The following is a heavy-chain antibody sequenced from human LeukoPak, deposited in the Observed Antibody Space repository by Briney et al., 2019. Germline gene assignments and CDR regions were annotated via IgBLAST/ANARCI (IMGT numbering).Heavy chain of an antibody. J-gene: IGHJ5*02. CDR1: GYTFTSYY. V-gene: IGHV1-46*01. CDR2: INPSGGST. Sequence: GASVKVSCKASGYTFTSYYMHWVRQAPGQGLEWMGIINPSGGSTSYAQKFQGRVTMTRDTSTSTVYMELNSLRSEDTAVYYCARAQLGRDWFDPWGQGTLVTVSS. CDR3: ARAQLGRDWFDP. D-gene: IGHD7-27*01.